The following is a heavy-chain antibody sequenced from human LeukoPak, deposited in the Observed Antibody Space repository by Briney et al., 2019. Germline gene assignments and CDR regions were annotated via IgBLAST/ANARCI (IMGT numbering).Heavy chain of an antibody. Sequence: SETLSLTCAVYGGSFSGYYWSWIRQPPGKGLEWIGEINHSGSTNYNPSLKSRVTMSVDTSKNQFSLNLGSVTAADTAVYYCARSREAASGTPHYFDYWGQGALVTVSS. D-gene: IGHD6-13*01. V-gene: IGHV4-34*01. CDR3: ARSREAASGTPHYFDY. CDR1: GGSFSGYY. J-gene: IGHJ4*02. CDR2: INHSGST.